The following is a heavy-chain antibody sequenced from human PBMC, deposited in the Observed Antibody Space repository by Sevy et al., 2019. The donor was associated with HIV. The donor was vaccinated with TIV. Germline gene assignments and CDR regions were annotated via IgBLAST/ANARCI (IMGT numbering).Heavy chain of an antibody. CDR1: GFSFDSYG. D-gene: IGHD3-22*01. Sequence: GGSLRLSCAVSGFSFDSYGMTWVRQAPGKGLEWVSGISGSGTRTYYADSVKGRFSISRDNSKNRLYLQMNSLRSEDTALYFLAEWGGGHYDPDEIGYYFYYYNMDVWGKGTTVTVSS. CDR3: AEWGGGHYDPDEIGYYFYYYNMDV. V-gene: IGHV3-23*01. CDR2: ISGSGTRT. J-gene: IGHJ6*03.